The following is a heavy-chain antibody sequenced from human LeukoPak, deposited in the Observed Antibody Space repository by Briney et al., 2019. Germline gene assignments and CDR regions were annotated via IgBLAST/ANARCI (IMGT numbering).Heavy chain of an antibody. CDR2: IRYDGSNK. V-gene: IGHV3-30*02. CDR3: AKVLSVVVAATLLDY. J-gene: IGHJ4*02. CDR1: GFTFSSYG. Sequence: QSGGSLRLSCAASGFTFSSYGMHWVRQAPGKGLEWVAFIRYDGSNKYYADSVKGRFTFSRDNSKNTLYLQMNSLRAEDTAVYYCAKVLSVVVAATLLDYWGQGTLVTVSS. D-gene: IGHD2-15*01.